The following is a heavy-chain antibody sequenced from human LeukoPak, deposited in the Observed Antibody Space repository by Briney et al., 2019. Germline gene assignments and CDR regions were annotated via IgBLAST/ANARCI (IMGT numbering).Heavy chain of an antibody. Sequence: GGSLRLSCAASGFTFSSYWMSWVRQAPGKGLEWVANIKQDGSEKYYVDSVKGRFTISRDNAKNSLYLQMNSLRAEDTAVYYCARAGDNFFGLPAFDYWGQGTLVTVSS. CDR1: GFTFSSYW. CDR3: ARAGDNFFGLPAFDY. D-gene: IGHD2-2*01. J-gene: IGHJ4*02. CDR2: IKQDGSEK. V-gene: IGHV3-7*01.